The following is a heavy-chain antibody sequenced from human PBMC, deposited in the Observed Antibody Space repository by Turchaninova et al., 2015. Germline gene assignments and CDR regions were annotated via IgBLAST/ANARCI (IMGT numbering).Heavy chain of an antibody. V-gene: IGHV3-23*01. J-gene: IGHJ6*02. Sequence: GGSLRLSCAASGFTFYRHAVSWVRQAPGKGLEWVSAISGSGASTFYADSVKGRFAISRDNSKNTVYLQMNSLRVEDTAIYYCAKDIRPALNFFFFGMDVWGQGTTVNVSS. CDR3: AKDIRPALNFFFFGMDV. D-gene: IGHD3-3*01. CDR2: ISGSGAST. CDR1: GFTFYRHA.